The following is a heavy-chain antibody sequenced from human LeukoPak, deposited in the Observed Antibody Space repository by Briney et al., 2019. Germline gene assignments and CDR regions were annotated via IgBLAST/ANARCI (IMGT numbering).Heavy chain of an antibody. CDR1: GYTFTSYY. J-gene: IGHJ4*02. CDR2: INPSGGST. Sequence: ASVKVSCKASGYTFTSYYMHWVRQAPGQGLEWMGIINPSGGSTSHAQKFQGRVTMTRDTSTSTVYMELSSLRSEDTAVYYCARGRSDYGGNFYFDYWGQGTLVTVSS. D-gene: IGHD4-23*01. V-gene: IGHV1-46*01. CDR3: ARGRSDYGGNFYFDY.